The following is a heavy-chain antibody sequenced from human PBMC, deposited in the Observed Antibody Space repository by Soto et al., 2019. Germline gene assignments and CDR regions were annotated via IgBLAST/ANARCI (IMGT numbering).Heavy chain of an antibody. CDR2: IIPIFGTA. CDR1: GGTFSSYA. J-gene: IGHJ6*02. CDR3: ARSMSSSQKSYYGMDV. D-gene: IGHD6-13*01. Sequence: QVQLVQSGAEVKKPGSSVKVSCKASGGTFSSYAISWVRQAPGQGLEWMGGIIPIFGTANYAQKFQGRVTITADESTSTAYIELSSLRSEDKAVYYCARSMSSSQKSYYGMDVWGQGTTVTVSS. V-gene: IGHV1-69*12.